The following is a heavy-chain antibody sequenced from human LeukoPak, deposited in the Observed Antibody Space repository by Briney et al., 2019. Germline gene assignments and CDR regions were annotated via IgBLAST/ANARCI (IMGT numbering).Heavy chain of an antibody. J-gene: IGHJ6*02. V-gene: IGHV1-18*01. CDR1: GYTFTSYG. CDR3: ARESPQGYCSGGSCYASDV. Sequence: ASVKVSCKASGYTFTSYGISWVRQAPGQGLEWMGWISAYNGNTNYAQKLQGRVTMTTDTSTSTAYMELRSLRSDDTAVYYCARESPQGYCSGGSCYASDVWGQGTTVTVSS. D-gene: IGHD2-15*01. CDR2: ISAYNGNT.